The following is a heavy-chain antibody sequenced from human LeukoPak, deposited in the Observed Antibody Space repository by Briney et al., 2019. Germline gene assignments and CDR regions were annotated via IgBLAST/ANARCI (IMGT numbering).Heavy chain of an antibody. Sequence: SETLSLTCTVSGGSISSGGYYWSWIRQHPGKGLELIGYIYYSGTTYYNPSLKSRANISVDTPKNQFSLKLSSVTAADTAVYYCAESYARWFDPWGQRTLVTVSS. CDR3: AESYARWFDP. CDR1: GGSISSGGYY. J-gene: IGHJ5*02. CDR2: IYYSGTT. V-gene: IGHV4-31*03. D-gene: IGHD1-26*01.